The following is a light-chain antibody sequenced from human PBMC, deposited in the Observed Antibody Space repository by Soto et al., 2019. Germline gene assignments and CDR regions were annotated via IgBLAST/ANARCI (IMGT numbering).Light chain of an antibody. V-gene: IGKV3-11*01. Sequence: EIVFTQSPATLSLSPGETATLSCRASQSVSSYLAWYQQKPGQAPRLLIYDASSRATGIPARFSGSGFGTDFTLTISSLESEDSAVYYCQQRSYWPPYTFGQGTKVDIK. CDR3: QQRSYWPPYT. CDR2: DAS. J-gene: IGKJ2*01. CDR1: QSVSSY.